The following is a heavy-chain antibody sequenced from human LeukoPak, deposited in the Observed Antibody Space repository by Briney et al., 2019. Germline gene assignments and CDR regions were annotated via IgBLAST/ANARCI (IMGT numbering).Heavy chain of an antibody. Sequence: QSGGSLRLSCAASGFTFSSYAMYWVRQAPGKGLEYVSAITSNGGSTYYANSVKGRFTISRDNSKNTLCLQMGSLGAEDMAVYYCARGNSVTYHFYGLDVWGQGTTVTVSS. J-gene: IGHJ6*02. CDR3: ARGNSVTYHFYGLDV. V-gene: IGHV3-64*01. D-gene: IGHD4-17*01. CDR2: ITSNGGST. CDR1: GFTFSSYA.